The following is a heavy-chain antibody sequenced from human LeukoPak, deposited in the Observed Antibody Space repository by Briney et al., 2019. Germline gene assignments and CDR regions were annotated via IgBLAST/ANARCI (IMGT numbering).Heavy chain of an antibody. CDR1: GFTFSSYA. V-gene: IGHV3-23*01. D-gene: IGHD2-8*01. CDR3: ASSSYDRRAFDI. J-gene: IGHJ3*02. CDR2: ISGSGGST. Sequence: GGSLRLSCAASGFTFSSYAMSWVRQAPGKGLEWVSAISGSGGSTYYADSVKGRFTISRDNSKNTLYLQMNSLRADDTAVYYCASSSYDRRAFDIWGQGTMVTVSS.